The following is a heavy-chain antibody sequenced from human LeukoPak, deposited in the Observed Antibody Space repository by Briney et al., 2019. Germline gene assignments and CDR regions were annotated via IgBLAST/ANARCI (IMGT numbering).Heavy chain of an antibody. D-gene: IGHD3-3*01. CDR1: GGSLSSSSYY. CDR3: ARGGHYGPGDFDY. Sequence: PSETLSLTCTVSGGSLSSSSYYWGWIRQPPGKGLEWIGSIYYSGSTYYNPSLKSRVTISVDTSKNQFSLKLSSVTAADTAVYYCARGGHYGPGDFDYWGQGTLVTVSS. CDR2: IYYSGST. J-gene: IGHJ4*02. V-gene: IGHV4-39*07.